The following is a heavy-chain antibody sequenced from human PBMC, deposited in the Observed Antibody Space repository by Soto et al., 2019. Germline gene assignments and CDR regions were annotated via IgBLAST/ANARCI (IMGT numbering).Heavy chain of an antibody. Sequence: SETLSLTCTVSGGSISSGGYYWSWIRQHPGKGLEWIGYIYYSGSTYYNPSLKSRVTISVDTSKNQFSLKLSSVIAADTAVYYCARAPLVSSPYYYYMDVWGKGTTVTVSS. CDR3: ARAPLVSSPYYYYMDV. J-gene: IGHJ6*03. V-gene: IGHV4-31*03. CDR2: IYYSGST. CDR1: GGSISSGGYY. D-gene: IGHD2-21*01.